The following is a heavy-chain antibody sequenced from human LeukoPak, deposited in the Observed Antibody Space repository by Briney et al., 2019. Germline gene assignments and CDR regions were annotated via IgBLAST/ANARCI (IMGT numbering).Heavy chain of an antibody. V-gene: IGHV1-18*01. D-gene: IGHD6-13*01. Sequence: ASVKVSCKASGYTFTSYGISWVRQAPGQGLEWMGWISAYNGNTNYAQKLQGRVTMTTDTSTSTAYMELRSLRSDDTAVYYCARGPSFSSSWYALWYFDLWGRGTLVTVSS. CDR2: ISAYNGNT. CDR3: ARGPSFSSSWYALWYFDL. CDR1: GYTFTSYG. J-gene: IGHJ2*01.